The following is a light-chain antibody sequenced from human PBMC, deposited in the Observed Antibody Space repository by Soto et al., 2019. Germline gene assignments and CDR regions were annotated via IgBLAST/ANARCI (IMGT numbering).Light chain of an antibody. Sequence: DIQMTQSPSTLSGSVGDRVTITCRASQTISSWLAWYQQKPGKAPKLLIYKASTLKSGVPSRFSGSGSGTEFTLTISSLQSEDVAVYFCQEYDNWPPEGPFGQGTKVDIK. CDR3: QEYDNWPPEGP. J-gene: IGKJ1*01. CDR1: QTISSW. CDR2: KAS. V-gene: IGKV1-5*03.